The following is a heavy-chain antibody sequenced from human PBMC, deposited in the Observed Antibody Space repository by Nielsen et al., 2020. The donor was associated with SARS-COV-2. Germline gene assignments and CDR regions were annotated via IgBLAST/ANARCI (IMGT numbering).Heavy chain of an antibody. Sequence: GGSLRLSCAASGFTFSSYGMHWVRQAPGKGLEWVAVIWYDGSNKYYADSVKCRFTISRDNSKNTLYLQMNSLRAEDTAVYYCARDRYYYDSSGYYYPTYYYYGMDVWGQGTTVTVSS. CDR2: IWYDGSNK. CDR3: ARDRYYYDSSGYYYPTYYYYGMDV. V-gene: IGHV3-33*01. CDR1: GFTFSSYG. J-gene: IGHJ6*02. D-gene: IGHD3-22*01.